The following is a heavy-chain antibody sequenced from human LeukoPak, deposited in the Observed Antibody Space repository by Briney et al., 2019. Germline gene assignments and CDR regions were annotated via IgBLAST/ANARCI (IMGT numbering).Heavy chain of an antibody. D-gene: IGHD5-12*01. CDR1: GGSISSSSYY. CDR3: ARQVRPPRFAGYGLFDY. CDR2: ISYSGNT. Sequence: KPSETLSLTCIVSGGSISSSSYYWGWIRQPPGKGLEWIGSISYSGNTYYSPSLKSRVTVSVDTSKNRFSLKLSSGTAADTAMYYCARQVRPPRFAGYGLFDYWGQGTLVTVS. V-gene: IGHV4-39*01. J-gene: IGHJ4*02.